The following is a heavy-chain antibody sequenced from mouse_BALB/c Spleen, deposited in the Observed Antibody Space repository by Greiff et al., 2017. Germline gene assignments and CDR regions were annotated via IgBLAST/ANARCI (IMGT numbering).Heavy chain of an antibody. J-gene: IGHJ4*01. V-gene: IGHV7-3*02. CDR2: IRNKANGYTT. CDR3: ASEGTGAMDY. CDR1: GFTFTDYY. D-gene: IGHD3-3*01. Sequence: EVKLVESGGGLVQPGGSLRLSCATSGFTFTDYYMSWVRQPPGKALEWLGFIRNKANGYTTDYSSSVKGRFTISRDNSQSILYLQMNTLRAEDSATYSCASEGTGAMDYWGQGTSVTVSS.